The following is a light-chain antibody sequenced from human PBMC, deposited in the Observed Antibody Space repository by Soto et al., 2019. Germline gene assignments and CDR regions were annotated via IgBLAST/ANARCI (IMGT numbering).Light chain of an antibody. CDR2: AAY. V-gene: IGKV1-39*01. J-gene: IGKJ1*01. CDR1: QSISNY. CDR3: QQSDSSPRA. Sequence: DIQMTQSPSSLSASVGDRVTITCRASQSISNYLNWYQQKPGKAPKVLIYAAYSLQSGVPSRFSGSGSGTEFTLTIRSLQPEDFATYYCQQSDSSPRAFGQGTKVEIK.